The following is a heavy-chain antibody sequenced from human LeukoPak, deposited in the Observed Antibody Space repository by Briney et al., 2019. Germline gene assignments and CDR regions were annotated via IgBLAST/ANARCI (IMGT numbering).Heavy chain of an antibody. D-gene: IGHD4-23*01. Sequence: GGSLRLSCEVSGFTCSDHYMSWIRKATGKRLEWVSYISSGSTYTNYADSVEGRFTISRDNAKNSLYLQMNSLRAEDTAVYYCARGDYGGDYFDYWGQGTLVTVSS. J-gene: IGHJ4*02. CDR1: GFTCSDHY. V-gene: IGHV3-11*05. CDR3: ARGDYGGDYFDY. CDR2: ISSGSTYT.